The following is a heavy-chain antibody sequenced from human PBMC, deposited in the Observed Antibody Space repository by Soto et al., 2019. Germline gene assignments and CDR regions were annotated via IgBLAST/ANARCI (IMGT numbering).Heavy chain of an antibody. CDR3: ARGVGAYSYGYSFDY. D-gene: IGHD5-18*01. Sequence: PSETLSLTCAVYGGSFSAYYCSWIRQPPGKGLEWIGEINHSGGTSYNPSLKSRVTISVDTSKNQFSPKLSSVTAADTAVYYCARGVGAYSYGYSFDYWGQGTLVTVSS. CDR1: GGSFSAYY. CDR2: INHSGGT. V-gene: IGHV4-34*01. J-gene: IGHJ4*02.